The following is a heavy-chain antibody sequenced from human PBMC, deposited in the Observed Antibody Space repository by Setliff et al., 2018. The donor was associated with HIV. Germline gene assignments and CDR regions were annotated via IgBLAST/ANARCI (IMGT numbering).Heavy chain of an antibody. V-gene: IGHV4-38-2*01. CDR2: IYHSGNT. CDR3: AAATTLLSPRA. D-gene: IGHD2-15*01. J-gene: IGHJ5*02. CDR1: GYSLTSGYY. Sequence: SETLSLTCGVSGYSLTSGYYWGWIRQPPGKGLEWIGSIYHSGNTYYMPSLQSRLTISVDTAKNQFSLKLSSVTAADTAVYYCAAATTLLSPRAWGQGTLVTVSS.